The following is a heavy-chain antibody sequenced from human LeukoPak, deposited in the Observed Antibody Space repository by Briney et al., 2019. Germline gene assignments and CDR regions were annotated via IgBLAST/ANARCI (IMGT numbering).Heavy chain of an antibody. J-gene: IGHJ6*02. CDR3: TRGQEGNYYYFGMDV. CDR1: GFLFSDFA. V-gene: IGHV3-49*03. CDR2: TRSKDYGGTT. Sequence: GGSLRLSCTASGFLFSDFAINWFRQAPGQGLEWVGFTRSKDYGGTTEYAASVKGRFTISRDESKSIAYLQMNSLKTEDTAVYYCTRGQEGNYYYFGMDVWGHGTTVTVSS.